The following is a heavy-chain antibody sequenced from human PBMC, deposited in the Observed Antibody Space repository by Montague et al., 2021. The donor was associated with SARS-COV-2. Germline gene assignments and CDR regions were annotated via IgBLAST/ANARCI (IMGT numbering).Heavy chain of an antibody. CDR1: GFPFSSYE. CDR2: IGSTGTTI. D-gene: IGHD3-10*01. Sequence: SLRLSCAGSGFPFSSYELNWIRQAPVKGLEWVSYIGSTGTTIYYXDSVKDRFTISRDNAKNSLYLQLNRLRVDDTAVYYCARDAGATGGQYAFDLWGQGTMVTVSS. CDR3: ARDAGATGGQYAFDL. J-gene: IGHJ3*01. V-gene: IGHV3-48*03.